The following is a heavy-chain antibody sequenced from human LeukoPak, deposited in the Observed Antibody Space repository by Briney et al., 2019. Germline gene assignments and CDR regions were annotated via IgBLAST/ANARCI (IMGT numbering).Heavy chain of an antibody. Sequence: GGSLRLSCAASAFTFSSYAMSSVRQAPGKGLEWVSAISGSDGKTYYADSVKGRFTISRDNSRNTLYLQMNSLRAGDTAIYYCAKETARPAGVFDYWGQGTLVTVSS. J-gene: IGHJ4*02. CDR3: AKETARPAGVFDY. D-gene: IGHD1-14*01. CDR2: ISGSDGKT. V-gene: IGHV3-23*01. CDR1: AFTFSSYA.